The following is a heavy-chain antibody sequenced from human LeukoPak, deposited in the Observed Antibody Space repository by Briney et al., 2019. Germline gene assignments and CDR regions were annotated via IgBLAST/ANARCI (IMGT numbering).Heavy chain of an antibody. CDR3: ARDRGTTVLIDY. V-gene: IGHV3-66*01. J-gene: IGHJ4*02. D-gene: IGHD4-17*01. CDR1: GFTVSSNY. CDR2: IYTGGST. Sequence: GGSLRLSCAASGFTVSSNYMSWVRQAPGKGLEWVSVIYTGGSTYYAGSVKGRFTISRDNSKNTLYLQMNSLRAEDTAVYYCARDRGTTVLIDYWGQGTLVTVSS.